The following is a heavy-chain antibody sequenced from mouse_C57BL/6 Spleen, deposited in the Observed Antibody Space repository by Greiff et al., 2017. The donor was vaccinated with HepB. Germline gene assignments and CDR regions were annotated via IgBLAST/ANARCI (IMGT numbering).Heavy chain of an antibody. J-gene: IGHJ2*01. Sequence: VQLQQSGAELVKPGASVKLSCKASGYTFTSYWMQWVKQRPGQGLEWIGEIDPSDSYTNYNQKFKGKATLTVDTSSSTAYMQLSSLTSEDSAVYYCARKAYYSKDYWGQGTTLTVSS. CDR2: IDPSDSYT. CDR1: GYTFTSYW. D-gene: IGHD2-5*01. V-gene: IGHV1-50*01. CDR3: ARKAYYSKDY.